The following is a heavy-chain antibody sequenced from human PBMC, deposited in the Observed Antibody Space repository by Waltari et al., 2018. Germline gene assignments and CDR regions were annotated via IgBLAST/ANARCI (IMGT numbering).Heavy chain of an antibody. D-gene: IGHD3-10*01. CDR2: LYWNDEE. Sequence: QITLKESGPTLVKPTQTLTLTCTLSGLSLSTSGVGVGWIRQSPGKALEWLALLYWNDEERFSPSLKNRLTITTDTSKNQVVLTLTNMDPVDTATYYCALKIIKKAFHFWGQGTLVTVSS. CDR1: GLSLSTSGVG. J-gene: IGHJ4*02. V-gene: IGHV2-5*01. CDR3: ALKIIKKAFHF.